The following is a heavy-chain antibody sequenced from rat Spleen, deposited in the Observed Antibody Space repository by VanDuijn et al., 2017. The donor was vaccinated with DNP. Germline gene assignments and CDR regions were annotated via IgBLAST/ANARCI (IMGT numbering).Heavy chain of an antibody. CDR2: ISYDGTST. V-gene: IGHV5-7*01. Sequence: EVQVVESGGGLVRPGGSLKLSCAASGFTFSKFDMAWVRQAPTKGLEWVATISYDGTSTYYRDSVKGRFTISRDNAKSTLYLHMDSLTSEDTATYYCARPDYWGQGVMVTVSS. CDR1: GFTFSKFD. J-gene: IGHJ2*01. CDR3: ARPDY.